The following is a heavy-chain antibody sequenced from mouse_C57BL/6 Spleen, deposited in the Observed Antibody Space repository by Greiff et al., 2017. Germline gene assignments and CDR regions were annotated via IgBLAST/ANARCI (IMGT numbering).Heavy chain of an antibody. CDR2: IYPGDGDT. D-gene: IGHD2-4*01. Sequence: QVQLQQSGPELVKPGASVKISCTASGYAFSSSWMNWVKQRPGKGLEWIGRIYPGDGDTNYNGKFKGKATLTADKSSSTAYMQLSSLTSEDSAVYFCASYYDYDYAMDYWGQGTSVTVSS. CDR1: GYAFSSSW. CDR3: ASYYDYDYAMDY. V-gene: IGHV1-82*01. J-gene: IGHJ4*01.